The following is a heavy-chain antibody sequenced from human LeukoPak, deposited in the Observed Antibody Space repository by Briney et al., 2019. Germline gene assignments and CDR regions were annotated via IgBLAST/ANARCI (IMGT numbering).Heavy chain of an antibody. CDR2: ISGGGGST. V-gene: IGHV3-23*01. J-gene: IGHJ4*02. CDR1: GFTFSSYA. CDR3: AKDIGIVGATAFDY. D-gene: IGHD1-26*01. Sequence: GGSLRLSCAASGFTFSSYAMSWVRQAPGKGLEWVSAISGGGGSTYYADSVKGRFTISRDNSKNTLYLQMNSLRAEDTAVYYCAKDIGIVGATAFDYWGQGTLVTVSS.